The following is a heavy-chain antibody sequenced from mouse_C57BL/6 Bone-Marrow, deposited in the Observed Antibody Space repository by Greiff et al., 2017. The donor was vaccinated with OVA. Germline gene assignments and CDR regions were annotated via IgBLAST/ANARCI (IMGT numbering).Heavy chain of an antibody. Sequence: EVQGVESGPELVKPGASVKISCKASGYTFTDYNMDWVKQSHGKSLEWIGDINPNNGGTIYNQKFKGKATLTVDKSSSTAYMELRSLTSEDTAVYYCARLGYYYGSSYFDYWGQGTTLTVSS. CDR2: INPNNGGT. CDR1: GYTFTDYN. D-gene: IGHD1-1*01. CDR3: ARLGYYYGSSYFDY. J-gene: IGHJ2*01. V-gene: IGHV1-18*01.